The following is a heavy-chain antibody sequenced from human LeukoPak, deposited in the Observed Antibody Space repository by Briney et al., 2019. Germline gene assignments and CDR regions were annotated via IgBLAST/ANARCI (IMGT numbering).Heavy chain of an antibody. Sequence: NTSETLSLTCTVSGGSISSYYWSWIRQPPGKGLEWIGYIYYSGSTNYNPSLKSRVTISVDMSKNQFSLKVTSVTAADTAVYYCARGNSSRWYWFDPWGRGTLVTASS. CDR1: GGSISSYY. J-gene: IGHJ5*02. CDR2: IYYSGST. V-gene: IGHV4-59*01. CDR3: ARGNSSRWYWFDP. D-gene: IGHD6-13*01.